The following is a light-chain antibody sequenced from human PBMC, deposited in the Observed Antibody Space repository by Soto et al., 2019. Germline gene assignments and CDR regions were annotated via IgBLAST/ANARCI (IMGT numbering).Light chain of an antibody. Sequence: DIQMTQSPSSLSASVGDRVTITCQASQDISNHLNWYQQKPGKAPKLLIFDASSVEAGVPSRFSGSGSGTHFTFTIHSLPAEDIATYFCQQYGDLPLTFGGGTKV. CDR1: QDISNH. J-gene: IGKJ4*01. CDR2: DAS. V-gene: IGKV1-33*01. CDR3: QQYGDLPLT.